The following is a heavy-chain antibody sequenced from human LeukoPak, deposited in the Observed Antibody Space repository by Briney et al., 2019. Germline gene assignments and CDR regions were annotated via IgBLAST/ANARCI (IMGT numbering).Heavy chain of an antibody. CDR2: ISSSSSYI. D-gene: IGHD3-22*01. CDR1: GFTFSSYS. J-gene: IGHJ4*02. Sequence: PGGSLRLSSAASGFTFSSYSMNWVRQAPGKGLEWVSSISSSSSYIYYADSVKGRFTISRDNAKNSLYLQMNSLRAEDTAVYYCARDYYDSSGYCDYWGQGTLVTVSS. CDR3: ARDYYDSSGYCDY. V-gene: IGHV3-21*01.